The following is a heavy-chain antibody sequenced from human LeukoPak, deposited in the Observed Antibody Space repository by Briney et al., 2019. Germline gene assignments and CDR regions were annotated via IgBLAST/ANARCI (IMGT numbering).Heavy chain of an antibody. V-gene: IGHV4-61*02. CDR2: IYTSGGT. J-gene: IGHJ4*02. CDR3: ASGGTGGFHIDY. CDR1: GGSISSGNYY. Sequence: SETLSLTCTVSGGSISSGNYYWSWIRQPAGKGLEWIGRIYTSGGTNYNPSLKSRVTISVDTSKNQFSLKLSSVTAADTAVYYCASGGTGGFHIDYWGQGTLVTVSS. D-gene: IGHD2-8*02.